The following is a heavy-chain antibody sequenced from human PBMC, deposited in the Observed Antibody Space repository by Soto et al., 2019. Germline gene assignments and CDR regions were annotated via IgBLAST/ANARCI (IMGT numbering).Heavy chain of an antibody. CDR2: IWYDGSNK. CDR3: ARVPSSGYYFLDY. D-gene: IGHD3-22*01. J-gene: IGHJ4*02. V-gene: IGHV3-33*01. CDR1: GFTFSSYG. Sequence: GGSLRLSCAASGFTFSSYGMHWVRQAPGKGLEWVVVIWYDGSNKYYADSVKGRFTISRDNSKNTLYLQMNSLRAEDTAVYYCARVPSSGYYFLDYWGQGTLVTVSS.